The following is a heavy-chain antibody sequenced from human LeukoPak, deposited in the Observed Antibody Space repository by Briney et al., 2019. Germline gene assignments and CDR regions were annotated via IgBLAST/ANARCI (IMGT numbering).Heavy chain of an antibody. J-gene: IGHJ1*01. D-gene: IGHD3-22*01. Sequence: GGSLRLSCAASGFTFSSYAMSWVRQAPGKGLEWVSAISGSGGSTYYADSVKGRFTISRDNSKNTLYLQMNSLRAEDTAVYCCAKDFWGYYDSSGYLTFQHWGQGTLVTVSS. V-gene: IGHV3-23*01. CDR2: ISGSGGST. CDR3: AKDFWGYYDSSGYLTFQH. CDR1: GFTFSSYA.